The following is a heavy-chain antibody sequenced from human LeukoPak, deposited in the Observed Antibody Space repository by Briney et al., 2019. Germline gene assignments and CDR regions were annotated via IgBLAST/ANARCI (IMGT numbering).Heavy chain of an antibody. CDR2: ISSTGGTI. J-gene: IGHJ4*02. CDR3: VSPTADYPFLYYFDS. D-gene: IGHD5-12*01. CDR1: GFTFRNYL. V-gene: IGHV3-48*01. Sequence: PGGSLRLSCAASGFTFRNYLMNWVRQAPGKGLEWVSFISSTGGTIYYADSVKGRFTVSRDNGKNSLLLQMNSLRAEDTALYYCVSPTADYPFLYYFDSWGQGTLVTVSS.